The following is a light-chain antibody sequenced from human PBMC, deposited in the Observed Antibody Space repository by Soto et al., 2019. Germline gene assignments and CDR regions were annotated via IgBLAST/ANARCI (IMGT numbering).Light chain of an antibody. Sequence: IVVTQSPATLSVSPGERVTLSCRASQSVSSSLAWYQQRPGQAPRLLIYDTSTRAAGISARFSGSGSGTEFTLTISSLQSEDCAVYYCQQYIDWPPGTFGQGTAVESK. V-gene: IGKV3-15*01. J-gene: IGKJ1*01. CDR3: QQYIDWPPGT. CDR2: DTS. CDR1: QSVSSS.